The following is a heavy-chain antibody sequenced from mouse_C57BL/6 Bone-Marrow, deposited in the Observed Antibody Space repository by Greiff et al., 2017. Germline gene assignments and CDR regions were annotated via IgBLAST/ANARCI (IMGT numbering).Heavy chain of an antibody. Sequence: VMLVESGPGLVQPSQSLSITCTVSGFSLTSYGVHWVRQSPGKGLEWLGVLWSGGSTDSTAAFISRLSISKDNSKSQVFFKMNSLQADDTAIYYCASYGWLLRMDYWGQGTSVTVSS. D-gene: IGHD2-3*01. CDR3: ASYGWLLRMDY. CDR2: LWSGGST. V-gene: IGHV2-2*01. J-gene: IGHJ4*01. CDR1: GFSLTSYG.